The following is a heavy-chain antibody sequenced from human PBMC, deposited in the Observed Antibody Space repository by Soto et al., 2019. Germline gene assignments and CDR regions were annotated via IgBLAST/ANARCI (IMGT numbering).Heavy chain of an antibody. Sequence: QVQLVQSGAEVKKPGASVKVSCKASGYTFTSYDINWVRQATGLGLEWMGWMNPNSGNTGYAQNLQGRVTMTRDTSINTAYMELSSLRSEDTAVYFCARSYCSSTSCRQLDVWGKGTTVTVSS. CDR2: MNPNSGNT. CDR1: GYTFTSYD. D-gene: IGHD2-2*01. J-gene: IGHJ6*04. V-gene: IGHV1-8*01. CDR3: ARSYCSSTSCRQLDV.